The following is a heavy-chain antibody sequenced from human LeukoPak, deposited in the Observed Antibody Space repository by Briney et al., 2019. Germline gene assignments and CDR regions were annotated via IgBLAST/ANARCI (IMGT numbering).Heavy chain of an antibody. V-gene: IGHV1-2*02. J-gene: IGHJ5*02. CDR3: ARGLYCSGGSCYYWFDP. CDR1: GYTFTGYY. CDR2: INPNSGGT. D-gene: IGHD2-15*01. Sequence: ASVKVSCKASGYTFTGYYMHWVRQAPGQGLEWMGWINPNSGGTNYAQKLQGRVTMTTDTSTSTAYMELRSLRSDDTAVYYCARGLYCSGGSCYYWFDPWGQGTLVTVSS.